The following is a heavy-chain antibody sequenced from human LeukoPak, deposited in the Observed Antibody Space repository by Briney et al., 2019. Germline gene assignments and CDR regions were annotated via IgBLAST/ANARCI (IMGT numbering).Heavy chain of an antibody. CDR1: GVSFSRYW. J-gene: IGHJ6*03. CDR3: ARVRGITMIVVVPYYYYMDV. CDR2: IKADGSEK. V-gene: IGHV3-7*01. D-gene: IGHD3-22*01. Sequence: GGSLRLSCAGSGVSFSRYWMNWVRQAPGKGLEWVANIKADGSEKNYLDSVKGRFTISRDNAKNSLYLQMNSLRAEDTAVYYCARVRGITMIVVVPYYYYMDVWGKGTTVTVSS.